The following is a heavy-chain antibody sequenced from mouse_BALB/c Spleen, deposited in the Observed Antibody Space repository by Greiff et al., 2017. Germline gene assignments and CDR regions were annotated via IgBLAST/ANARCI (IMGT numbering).Heavy chain of an antibody. V-gene: IGHV5-6-5*01. Sequence: EVLLVESGGGLVKPGGSLKLSCAASGFTFSSYAMSWVRQTPEKRMEWVASISSGGSTYYPDSVKGRYTISRDNASNILYLQMSSLRSEDTAMYYCAQRPLDCYALDYWGQGTSVTVSS. D-gene: IGHD2-12*01. CDR2: ISSGGST. CDR3: AQRPLDCYALDY. CDR1: GFTFSSYA. J-gene: IGHJ4*01.